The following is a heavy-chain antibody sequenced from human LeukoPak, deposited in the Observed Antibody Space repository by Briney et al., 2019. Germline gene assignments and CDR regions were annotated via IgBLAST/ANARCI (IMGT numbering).Heavy chain of an antibody. CDR2: IFGSGST. Sequence: PSETLSLTCTVSGESINNNYWSWIRQPAGKGLEWIGRIFGSGSTLYNASLKSRVTMSVDTSKSQFSLKLNSVTAADSAVYYCARVGYGGYGALDYWGQGTLVTVSS. CDR1: GESINNNY. J-gene: IGHJ4*02. D-gene: IGHD4-23*01. CDR3: ARVGYGGYGALDY. V-gene: IGHV4-4*07.